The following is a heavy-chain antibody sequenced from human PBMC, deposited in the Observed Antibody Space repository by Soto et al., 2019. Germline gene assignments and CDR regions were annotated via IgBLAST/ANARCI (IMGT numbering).Heavy chain of an antibody. CDR3: ARGGDLDY. CDR1: GFRLNYYE. D-gene: IGHD3-16*01. Sequence: QVQRAESGGGVVQPGRSQRLSCAASGFRLNYYEMNWVRQAPDKGLEWVAAISHDGDTEYYVDSVKGRFTISRDNFKNALYLHMNSLRVDDEAVYYCARGGDLDYWGQGTLVTVSS. J-gene: IGHJ4*02. V-gene: IGHV3-30-3*01. CDR2: ISHDGDTE.